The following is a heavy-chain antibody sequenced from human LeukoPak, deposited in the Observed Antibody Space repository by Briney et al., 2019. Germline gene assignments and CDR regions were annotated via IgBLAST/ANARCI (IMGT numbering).Heavy chain of an antibody. D-gene: IGHD2-15*01. CDR3: ARWRVVVVSATHGWFDP. V-gene: IGHV4-4*07. CDR1: GGSISSYY. J-gene: IGHJ5*02. CDR2: IYTSGST. Sequence: SETLSLTCTVSGGSISSYYWSWIRQPAGKGLEWIGRIYTSGSTNYNPSLKSRVTMSVDTSKNQFSLKLSSVTAADTAVYYCARWRVVVVSATHGWFDPWGQATLVTVSP.